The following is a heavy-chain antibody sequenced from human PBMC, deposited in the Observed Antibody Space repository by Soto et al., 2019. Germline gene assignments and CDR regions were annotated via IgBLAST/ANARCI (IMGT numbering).Heavy chain of an antibody. V-gene: IGHV4-39*01. J-gene: IGHJ4*02. CDR1: GGSISSSSYY. CDR2: IYYSGST. Sequence: QLQLQESGPGLVKPSETLSLTCTVSGGSISSSSYYWGWIRQPPGKGLEWIGSIYYSGSTYYNPSLTSRVTISVDTSKNQFSLKLSSVTAADTVVYYCATLWFGEGNYWGQGTLVTVSS. CDR3: ATLWFGEGNY. D-gene: IGHD3-10*01.